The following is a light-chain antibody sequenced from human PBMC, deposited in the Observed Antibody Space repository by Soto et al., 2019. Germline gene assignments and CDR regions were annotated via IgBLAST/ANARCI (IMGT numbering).Light chain of an antibody. CDR1: QSISRY. CDR3: QQRSIWPLT. CDR2: DAS. J-gene: IGKJ5*01. V-gene: IGKV3-11*01. Sequence: EIGLTQSPSTLSLSPGERATLSCRASQSISRYLAWYQQKPGQAPRLLIYDASNRATGTPARFSGSGSGTDFTLTISSLEPEDFAVYYCQQRSIWPLTFGQGTRLEIK.